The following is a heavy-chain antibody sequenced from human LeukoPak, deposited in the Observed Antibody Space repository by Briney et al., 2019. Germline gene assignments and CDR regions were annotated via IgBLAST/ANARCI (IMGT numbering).Heavy chain of an antibody. V-gene: IGHV4-4*02. CDR1: GVSISTNTW. Sequence: PSETLSLTCAVSGVSISTNTWWSWVRQPPGKGLEWIGEIFHSESTNYNPSLQSRLTISLDKSQNQFSLRLTSMTAADTAVYYCARDGLWIQNAFDNWGQGTMVTVSS. D-gene: IGHD5-18*01. CDR2: IFHSEST. CDR3: ARDGLWIQNAFDN. J-gene: IGHJ3*02.